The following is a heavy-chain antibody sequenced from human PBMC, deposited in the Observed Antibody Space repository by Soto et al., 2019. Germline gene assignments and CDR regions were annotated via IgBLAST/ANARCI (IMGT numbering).Heavy chain of an antibody. J-gene: IGHJ4*02. D-gene: IGHD6-13*01. Sequence: LGESLKISCHASGYSFISSWICWVRQMPGKGLEWMGIIYPGDSDTRYSPSFQGQVTISADKSTSTAYLQWSSLKASDTATYYCARMMAASGTAFDYWGQGALVTVSS. CDR3: ARMMAASGTAFDY. CDR2: IYPGDSDT. V-gene: IGHV5-51*01. CDR1: GYSFISSW.